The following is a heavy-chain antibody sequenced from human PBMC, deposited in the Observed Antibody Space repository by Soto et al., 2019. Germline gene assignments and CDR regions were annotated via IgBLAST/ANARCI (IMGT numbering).Heavy chain of an antibody. J-gene: IGHJ5*02. CDR3: ARGLRLAARPSPSLDP. CDR2: MNPNSGNT. V-gene: IGHV1-8*01. D-gene: IGHD6-6*01. Sequence: AASVKVSCKASGYTFTSYDINWVRQATGQGLEWMGWMNPNSGNTGYAQKFQGRVTMTRNTSISTAYMELSSLRSEDTAVYYCARGLRLAARPSPSLDPWGQGTLVTVSS. CDR1: GYTFTSYD.